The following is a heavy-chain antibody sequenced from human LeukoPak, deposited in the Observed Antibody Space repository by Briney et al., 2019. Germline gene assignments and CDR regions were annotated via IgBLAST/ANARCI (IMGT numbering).Heavy chain of an antibody. CDR3: ARGGGLDV. Sequence: GGSLRLSCAASGVTFSSHAMNWVRQAPGKGLEWVPVISGSGDDTNHANSVKGRFTISRDNAKNSLYLQMSNLRAEDTAVYFCARGGGLDVWGQGATVTVSS. V-gene: IGHV3-23*01. D-gene: IGHD3-16*01. J-gene: IGHJ6*02. CDR2: ISGSGDDT. CDR1: GVTFSSHA.